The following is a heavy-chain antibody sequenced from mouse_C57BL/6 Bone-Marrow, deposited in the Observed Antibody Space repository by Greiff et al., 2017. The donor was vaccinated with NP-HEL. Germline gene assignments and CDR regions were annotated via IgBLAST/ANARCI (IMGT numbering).Heavy chain of an antibody. J-gene: IGHJ3*01. CDR2: IDPSDSYT. D-gene: IGHD1-1*01. V-gene: IGHV1-59*01. CDR1: GYTFTSYW. CDR3: APYSWFAY. Sequence: QVQLQQPGAELVRPGTSVKLSCKASGYTFTSYWMHWVKQRPGQGLEWIGVIDPSDSYTNYNPKFKGKATLTVDTSSSTAYMQLSSLTSEDSAVYYCAPYSWFAYWGQGTLVTVSA.